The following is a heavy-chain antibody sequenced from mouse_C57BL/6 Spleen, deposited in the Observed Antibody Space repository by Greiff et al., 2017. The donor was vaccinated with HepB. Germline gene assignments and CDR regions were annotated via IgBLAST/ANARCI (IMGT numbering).Heavy chain of an antibody. CDR3: ASTTVVATGYFDY. CDR2: IHPNSGST. V-gene: IGHV1-64*01. D-gene: IGHD1-1*01. Sequence: VQLQQPGAELVKPGASVKLSCKASGYTFTSYWMHWVKQRPGQGLEWIGMIHPNSGSTNYNEKFKSKATLTVDKSSSTAYMQLSSLTSEDSAVYYCASTTVVATGYFDYWGQGTTLTVSS. CDR1: GYTFTSYW. J-gene: IGHJ2*01.